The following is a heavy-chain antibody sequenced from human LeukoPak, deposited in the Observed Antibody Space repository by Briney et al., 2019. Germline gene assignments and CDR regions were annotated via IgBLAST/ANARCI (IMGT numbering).Heavy chain of an antibody. D-gene: IGHD3-22*01. CDR2: ILHSGST. CDR1: GYSISSDYY. CDR3: AREGRYYYDSSGYYFD. Sequence: SETLSLTCTVSGYSISSDYYWGLIRQPPGMGLEWMGVILHSGSTYYNPSLKSRATISENTTKNQFSLKLSSITAGATSVYYSAREGRYYYDSSGYYFDWGQGTLVTVSS. V-gene: IGHV4-38-2*02. J-gene: IGHJ4*02.